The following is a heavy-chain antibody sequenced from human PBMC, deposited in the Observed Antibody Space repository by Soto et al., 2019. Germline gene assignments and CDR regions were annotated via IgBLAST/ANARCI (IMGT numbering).Heavy chain of an antibody. J-gene: IGHJ3*02. D-gene: IGHD3-22*01. CDR3: VRGGITMIVVAMDAFDI. CDR2: ISAYNGNT. CDR1: GYTFTSYG. Sequence: QVPLVQSGAEVKKPGASVKVSCKASGYTFTSYGISWVRQAPGQGLEWMGWISAYNGNTNYAQKLQGRVTMTTDTSTSTAYMELRSLRSDDTAVYYCVRGGITMIVVAMDAFDIWGQGTMVTVSS. V-gene: IGHV1-18*01.